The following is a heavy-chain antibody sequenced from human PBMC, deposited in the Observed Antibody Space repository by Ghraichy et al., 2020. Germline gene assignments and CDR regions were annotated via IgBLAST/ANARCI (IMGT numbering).Heavy chain of an antibody. J-gene: IGHJ6*02. CDR3: ARRGSRIPYYGMDV. D-gene: IGHD2-15*01. V-gene: IGHV4-39*01. CDR1: GGTIVSSSYY. CDR2: IYYDGNA. Sequence: SQTLSLTCTVSGGTIVSSSYYWGWIRQPPGKGLQWIGSIYYDGNALYSPSLKSRLTIYVDTSNNQFSLKLSSVTAADTAVYYCARRGSRIPYYGMDVWGQGTTVTVSS.